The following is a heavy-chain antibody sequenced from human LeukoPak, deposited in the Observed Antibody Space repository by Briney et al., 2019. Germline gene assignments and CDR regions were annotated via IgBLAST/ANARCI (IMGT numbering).Heavy chain of an antibody. CDR1: GYTFRTYW. Sequence: GSLRLSCAASGYTFRTYWMYWVRQAPGKGLVWVSRINGDGSSTAYAESVKGRLTISRDNAKKMLSLQMNSLRAEDTAVYFCARSPKRDYFDSWGQGTLVSVSS. CDR3: ARSPKRDYFDS. J-gene: IGHJ4*02. V-gene: IGHV3-74*01. CDR2: INGDGSST.